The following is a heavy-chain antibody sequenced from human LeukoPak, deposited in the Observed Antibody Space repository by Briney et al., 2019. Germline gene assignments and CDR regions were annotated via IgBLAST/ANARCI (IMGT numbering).Heavy chain of an antibody. V-gene: IGHV1-3*01. CDR2: INACNGNT. CDR3: ARSSSSRVDY. J-gene: IGHJ4*02. D-gene: IGHD6-13*01. CDR1: GYTFTSYA. Sequence: ASVKVSCKASGYTFTSYAMHWVRQAPGQRLEWMGWINACNGNTKYSQKFQGRVTITRDTSASTAYMELSSLRSEDTAVYYCARSSSSRVDYWGQGTLVTVSS.